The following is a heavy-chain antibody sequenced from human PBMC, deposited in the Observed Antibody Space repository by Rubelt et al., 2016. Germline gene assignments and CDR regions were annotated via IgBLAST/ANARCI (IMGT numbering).Heavy chain of an antibody. V-gene: IGHV4-39*02. CDR3: ARDSGYSSSSTLDY. Sequence: QLQLQESSPRLVKPSETLSLICNVSGGSLRGSSYYWGWIRQPPGKGLEWIVSLFYGGSTYYNPSLKTRVTISTDTSENHSPLKLRVGTAADTAVYYCARDSGYSSSSTLDYWGQGTLVTASS. D-gene: IGHD6-13*01. J-gene: IGHJ4*02. CDR2: LFYGGST. CDR1: GGSLRGSSYY.